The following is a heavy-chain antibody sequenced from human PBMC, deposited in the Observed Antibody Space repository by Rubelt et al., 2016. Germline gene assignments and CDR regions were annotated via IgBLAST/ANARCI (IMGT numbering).Heavy chain of an antibody. Sequence: VQLVESGGGVVQPGGSLRLSCAASGFTFSNYGMHWVRQAPGKGLEWVAFIRYDGSINYYADSVRGGFTIPRDNSKNTLYLQMDSLKTEDTAMYYCSTFFTIRELTGYWGQGTLVTVSS. CDR1: GFTFSNYG. D-gene: IGHD3-3*02. CDR2: IRYDGSIN. CDR3: STFFTIRELTGY. J-gene: IGHJ4*02. V-gene: IGHV3-30*02.